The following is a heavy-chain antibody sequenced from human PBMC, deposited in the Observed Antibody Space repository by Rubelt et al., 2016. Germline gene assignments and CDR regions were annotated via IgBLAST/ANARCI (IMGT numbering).Heavy chain of an antibody. CDR1: GFTFSSYG. CDR2: IWYDGSNK. V-gene: IGHV3-33*06. J-gene: IGHJ4*02. CDR3: AKDVAAFSVDDY. Sequence: VQLVESGGGLVQPGGSLRLSCAASGFTFSSYGMHWVRQAPGKGLEWVAVIWYDGSNKYYAYSGKGRFTISRDNSKNTLYLQMNSLRAEDTAVYYCAKDVAAFSVDDYWGQGTLVTVSS. D-gene: IGHD6-13*01.